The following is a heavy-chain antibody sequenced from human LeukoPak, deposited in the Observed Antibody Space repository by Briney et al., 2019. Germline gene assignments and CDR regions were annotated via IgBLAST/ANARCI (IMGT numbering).Heavy chain of an antibody. CDR2: INPSGGST. J-gene: IGHJ5*02. CDR1: GYTFTSYY. CDR3: ARDRCRGGSCYGWFDP. V-gene: IGHV1-46*01. Sequence: ASVKVSCKASGYTFTSYYMHWVRQAPGQGLEWMGIINPSGGSTSYAQKFQGRVTMTRDTSTSTVYMELSSLRSEDTAAYYCARDRCRGGSCYGWFDPWGQGTLVTVSS. D-gene: IGHD2-15*01.